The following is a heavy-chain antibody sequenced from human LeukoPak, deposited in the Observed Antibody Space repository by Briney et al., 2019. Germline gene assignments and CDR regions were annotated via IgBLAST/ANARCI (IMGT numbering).Heavy chain of an antibody. CDR2: IYHSGST. CDR1: GYSISSGYY. V-gene: IGHV4-38-2*02. Sequence: SETLSLTCTVSGYSISSGYYWGWIRQPPGKGLEWIGSIYHSGSTYYNPSLKSRVTISVDTSKNQFSLKLSSVTAADTAVYYCARDSSRVYYYDSSGYYYFDYWGQGTLVTVSS. D-gene: IGHD3-22*01. J-gene: IGHJ4*02. CDR3: ARDSSRVYYYDSSGYYYFDY.